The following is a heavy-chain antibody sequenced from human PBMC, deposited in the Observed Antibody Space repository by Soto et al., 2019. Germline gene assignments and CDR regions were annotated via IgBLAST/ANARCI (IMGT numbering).Heavy chain of an antibody. V-gene: IGHV4-31*03. CDR3: ARVRPPTSAYYDSSGYYYDY. CDR1: GGSISSGGYY. Sequence: QVQLQESGPGLVKPSQTLSLTCTVSGGSISSGGYYWSWIRQHPGKGLEWIGYIYYSGSTYYNPSLKSRVTISVDTSKNQFSLKLSSVTAADTAVYYCARVRPPTSAYYDSSGYYYDYWGQGTLVTVSS. CDR2: IYYSGST. D-gene: IGHD3-22*01. J-gene: IGHJ4*02.